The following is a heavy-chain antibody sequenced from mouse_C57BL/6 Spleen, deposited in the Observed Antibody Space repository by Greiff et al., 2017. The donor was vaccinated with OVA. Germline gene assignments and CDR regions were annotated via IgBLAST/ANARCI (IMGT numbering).Heavy chain of an antibody. CDR3: ARLKVTDWYFDV. V-gene: IGHV5-6*01. CDR2: ISSGGGYT. D-gene: IGHD2-3*01. Sequence: EVKLVESGGDLVKPGGSLKLSCAASGFTFSSYGMSWVRQTPDKRLEWVATISSGGGYTYYPDSVKGRFTISRDNAKNTLYLQMSSLKSEDTAMYYCARLKVTDWYFDVWGTGTTVTVSS. J-gene: IGHJ1*03. CDR1: GFTFSSYG.